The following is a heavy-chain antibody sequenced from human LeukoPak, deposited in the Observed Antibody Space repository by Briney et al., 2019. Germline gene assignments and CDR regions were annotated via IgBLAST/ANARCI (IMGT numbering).Heavy chain of an antibody. CDR1: GGSFSGYY. D-gene: IGHD1-1*01. V-gene: IGHV4-34*01. J-gene: IGHJ6*02. CDR2: INHSGST. Sequence: TSETLSLTCAVYGGSFSGYYWSWIRQSPGKGLEWIGEINHSGSTNYNPSLKSRVTISVDTSRNQFSLKLTSVTAADTAVYYCARPLGQGNEYGMDVWGQGTTVTVSS. CDR3: ARPLGQGNEYGMDV.